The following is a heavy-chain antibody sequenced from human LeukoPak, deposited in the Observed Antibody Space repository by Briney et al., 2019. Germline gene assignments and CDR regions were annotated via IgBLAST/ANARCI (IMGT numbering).Heavy chain of an antibody. CDR1: GASLAYYY. CDR2: IYYSGST. V-gene: IGHV4-59*01. Sequence: PSETLSLTCSVSGASLAYYYWSWIRQPPGKGLEWIGNIYYSGSTKFNPSLRSRFTISVDTSKNQFSLKLSSVTAADTAVYYCARKGYSVYDGLDYWGRGTLVTVSS. CDR3: ARKGYSVYDGLDY. D-gene: IGHD5/OR15-5a*01. J-gene: IGHJ4*02.